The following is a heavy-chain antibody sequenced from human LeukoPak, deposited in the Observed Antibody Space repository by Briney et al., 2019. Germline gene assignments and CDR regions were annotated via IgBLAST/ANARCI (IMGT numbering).Heavy chain of an antibody. CDR2: ISGSGGST. J-gene: IGHJ4*02. CDR1: GFTFSSYA. CDR3: ASDNWNYLFGY. Sequence: GGSLRLSCAASGFTFSSYAMSWVRQAPGKGLEWVEAISGSGGSTYYADSVKGRFTISRDNSKNTLYLQMNSLRAEDTAVYYCASDNWNYLFGYWGQGTLVTVSS. V-gene: IGHV3-23*01. D-gene: IGHD1-7*01.